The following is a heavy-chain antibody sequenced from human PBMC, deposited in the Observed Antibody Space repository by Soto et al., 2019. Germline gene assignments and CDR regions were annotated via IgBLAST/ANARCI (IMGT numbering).Heavy chain of an antibody. J-gene: IGHJ3*02. V-gene: IGHV3-23*01. CDR2: ISGSGGST. Sequence: PGGSLRLSCAASGFTFSSYAMSWVRQAPGKGLEWVSAISGSGGSTYYADSVKGRFTISRDNSKNTLYLQMNSLRAEDTAVYYFAKVQNYYGSGSYYPPSDAFDIWGQGTMVTVSS. D-gene: IGHD3-10*01. CDR3: AKVQNYYGSGSYYPPSDAFDI. CDR1: GFTFSSYA.